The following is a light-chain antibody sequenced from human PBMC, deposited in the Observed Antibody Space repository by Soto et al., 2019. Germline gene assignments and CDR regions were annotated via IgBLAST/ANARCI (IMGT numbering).Light chain of an antibody. V-gene: IGKV1-5*03. J-gene: IGKJ2*01. CDR1: QSLNIW. Sequence: DIQITQSPSTLSASVGDRVTITCRATQSLNIWLAWYQQKPGKAPKLLISKASSLESGVPSRFSGSGSGTEFSLTISSLQPDDFATYYCQQYKAYSYTFGQGTKVDIK. CDR2: KAS. CDR3: QQYKAYSYT.